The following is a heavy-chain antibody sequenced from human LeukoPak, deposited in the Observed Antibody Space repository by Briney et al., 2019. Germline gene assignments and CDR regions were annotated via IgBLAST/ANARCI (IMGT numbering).Heavy chain of an antibody. D-gene: IGHD5-12*01. J-gene: IGHJ6*02. Sequence: ASVKVSCKASGYTFTSYGISWVRQAPGQGLEWMGWINPNSGGTNYAQKFQGWVTMTRDTSISTAYMELSRLRSDDTAVYYCAREVATITNYYYGMDVWGQGTTVTVSS. V-gene: IGHV1-2*04. CDR3: AREVATITNYYYGMDV. CDR2: INPNSGGT. CDR1: GYTFTSYG.